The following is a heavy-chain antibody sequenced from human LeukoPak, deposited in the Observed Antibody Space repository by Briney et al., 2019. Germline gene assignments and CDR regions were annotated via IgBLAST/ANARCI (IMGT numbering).Heavy chain of an antibody. CDR1: GGSFSGYY. V-gene: IGHV4-34*01. CDR2: INHSGST. CDR3: ASRNIVVVVAASRFDY. Sequence: SETLSLTCAVYGGSFSGYYWSWIRQPPGKGLEWIGEINHSGSTNYNPSLKSRVTISVDTSKNQFSLKLSSVTAADTAVYHCASRNIVVVVAASRFDYWGQGTLVTVSS. J-gene: IGHJ4*02. D-gene: IGHD2-15*01.